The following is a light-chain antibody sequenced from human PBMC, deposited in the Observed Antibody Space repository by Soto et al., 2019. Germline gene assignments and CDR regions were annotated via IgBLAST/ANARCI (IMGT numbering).Light chain of an antibody. Sequence: QSVLTQPPSASGTRGQRITISCSGRSSNVGGNPVNWYQHAPTTAPTLIIYTNTQRPPGVPDRFSRYKSDTSASPAISGLQSDDEADYYCASWDDSLNGPVFGTGTKVTVL. CDR2: TNT. J-gene: IGLJ1*01. V-gene: IGLV1-44*01. CDR1: SSNVGGNP. CDR3: ASWDDSLNGPV.